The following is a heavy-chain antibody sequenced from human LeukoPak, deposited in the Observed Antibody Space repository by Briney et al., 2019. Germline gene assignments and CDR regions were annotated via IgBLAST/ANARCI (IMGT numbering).Heavy chain of an antibody. J-gene: IGHJ3*02. CDR3: AHNYYDSSGGAFDI. CDR1: GYTFTSYG. Sequence: ASVKVSCKASGYTFTSYGISWVRQAPGQGLEWMGWISACNGNTNYAQKLQGRVTMTTDTSTSTAYMELRSLRSDDTAVYYRAHNYYDSSGGAFDIWGQGTMVTVSS. V-gene: IGHV1-18*01. D-gene: IGHD3-22*01. CDR2: ISACNGNT.